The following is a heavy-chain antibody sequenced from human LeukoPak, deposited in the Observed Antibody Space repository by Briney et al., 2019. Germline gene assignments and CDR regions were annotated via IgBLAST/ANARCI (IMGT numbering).Heavy chain of an antibody. CDR3: ARDLGYSYGSDAFDI. CDR2: IYYSGRT. CDR1: RGSVSNYY. J-gene: IGHJ3*02. V-gene: IGHV4-59*02. Sequence: PSETLSLTCTVSRGSVSNYYWSWVRQPPGKALEWIGYIYYSGRTNYNPSLKSRVTMSVDTSKNQFSLKLSSVTAADTAVYYCARDLGYSYGSDAFDIWGQGTMVTVSS. D-gene: IGHD5-18*01.